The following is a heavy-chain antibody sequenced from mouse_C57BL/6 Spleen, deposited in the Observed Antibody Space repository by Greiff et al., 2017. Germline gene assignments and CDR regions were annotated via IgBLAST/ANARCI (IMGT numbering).Heavy chain of an antibody. CDR2: IDPSDSYT. CDR1: GYTFTSYW. V-gene: IGHV1-69*01. CDR3: AIQRVRYWYFDV. J-gene: IGHJ1*03. Sequence: QVQLQQPGAELVMPGASVKLSCKASGYTFTSYWMHWVKQRPGQGLEWIGEIDPSDSYTNYTQKFKGKSTLTVDKSYSTAYMQLSSLTSEDSAVYDCAIQRVRYWYFDVWGTGTTVTVSS.